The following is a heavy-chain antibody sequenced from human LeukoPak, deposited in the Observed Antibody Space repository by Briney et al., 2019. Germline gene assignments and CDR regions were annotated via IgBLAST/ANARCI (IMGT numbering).Heavy chain of an antibody. CDR2: ISAYNGNT. J-gene: IGHJ4*02. D-gene: IGHD2-15*01. Sequence: ASVKVSCKASGYTFTSYGISWVRQAPGQGLEWMGWISAYNGNTNYAQKLQGRVTITADKSTSTAYMELSSLRSEDTAVYYCARDLRYCSGGSCYSDLDYWGQGTLVTVSS. CDR3: ARDLRYCSGGSCYSDLDY. V-gene: IGHV1-18*01. CDR1: GYTFTSYG.